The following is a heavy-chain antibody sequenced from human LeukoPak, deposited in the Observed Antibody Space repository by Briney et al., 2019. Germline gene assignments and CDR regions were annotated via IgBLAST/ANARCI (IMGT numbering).Heavy chain of an antibody. J-gene: IGHJ5*02. Sequence: GGSLRLPCAASGFTFSTYAMNWVRQAPGKGLEWVSVISYTGSTTYYADSVKGRFTISRDNSKNTLFLQMNSLRAEDTAVYYCGKGTVAGTWGNNWFDPWGQGTLVTVSS. CDR2: ISYTGSTT. CDR1: GFTFSTYA. CDR3: GKGTVAGTWGNNWFDP. D-gene: IGHD3-16*01. V-gene: IGHV3-23*01.